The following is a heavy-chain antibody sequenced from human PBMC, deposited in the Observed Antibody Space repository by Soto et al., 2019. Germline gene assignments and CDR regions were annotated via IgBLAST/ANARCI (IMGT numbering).Heavy chain of an antibody. Sequence: PSETLSLTCAVSGGSISSGGYSWSWIRQPPGKGLEWIGYIYHSGSTYYNPSLKSRVTISVDRSKNQFSLKLSSVTAADTAVYSSARGWSYCSGGSCYRRGAFDYWGQGTLVTVSS. J-gene: IGHJ4*02. V-gene: IGHV4-30-2*01. CDR3: ARGWSYCSGGSCYRRGAFDY. CDR1: GGSISSGGYS. CDR2: IYHSGST. D-gene: IGHD2-15*01.